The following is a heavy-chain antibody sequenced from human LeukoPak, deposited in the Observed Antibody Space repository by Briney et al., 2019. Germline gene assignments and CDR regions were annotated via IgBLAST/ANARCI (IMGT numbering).Heavy chain of an antibody. CDR1: GGSFSGYY. V-gene: IGHV4-34*01. J-gene: IGHJ4*02. Sequence: SETLSLTCAVYGGSFSGYYWSWIRQPPGKRLEWIGEINHSGSTNYNPSLKSRVTISVDTSKNQFSLKLSSVTAADTAVYYCARSYSSSSRVDFDYWGQGTLVTVSS. CDR3: ARSYSSSSRVDFDY. D-gene: IGHD6-6*01. CDR2: INHSGST.